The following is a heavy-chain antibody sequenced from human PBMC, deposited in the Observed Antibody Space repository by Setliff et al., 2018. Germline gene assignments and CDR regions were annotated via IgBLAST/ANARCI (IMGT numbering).Heavy chain of an antibody. J-gene: IGHJ5*01. D-gene: IGHD3-16*01. CDR3: ARDLGNWFDP. V-gene: IGHV3-23*01. CDR2: ISGDSVSI. CDR1: GFTFSTYS. Sequence: QPGGSLRLSCAASGFTFSTYSMSWARQAPGKGLEWVSAISGDSVSIYYTDSVKGRFTISRDNSKNTVYLQMNNLRADDTAIYYCARDLGNWFDPWGQGTLVTVSS.